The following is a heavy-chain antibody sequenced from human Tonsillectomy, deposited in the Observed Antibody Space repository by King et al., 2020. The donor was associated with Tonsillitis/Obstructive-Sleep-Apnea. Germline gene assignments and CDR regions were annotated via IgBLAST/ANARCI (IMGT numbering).Heavy chain of an antibody. Sequence: VQLVESGAEVKKSGASVRVSCKASGYTFTGFLMHWVRQAPGQGLEWIGRINPRNGDIYFAQKFQGRVTMTTDTSMNTAYMELSSLRSDDTAVYYCGRGNKSFDPWGQGTLVTGSS. CDR2: INPRNGDI. CDR1: GYTFTGFL. J-gene: IGHJ5*02. CDR3: GRGNKSFDP. V-gene: IGHV1-2*06.